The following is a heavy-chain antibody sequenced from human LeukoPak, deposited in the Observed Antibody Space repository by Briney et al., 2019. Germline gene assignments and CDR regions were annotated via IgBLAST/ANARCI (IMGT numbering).Heavy chain of an antibody. D-gene: IGHD3-10*01. V-gene: IGHV4-39*07. Sequence: SETLSLTCTVSGGSISSSSYYWGWIRQPPGKGLEWIGSIYYSGSTYYNPSLKSRVTISVDTSKNQFSLKLSSVTAADTAVYYCARGFMGGKYYFDYWGQGTLVTVSS. CDR3: ARGFMGGKYYFDY. J-gene: IGHJ4*02. CDR2: IYYSGST. CDR1: GGSISSSSYY.